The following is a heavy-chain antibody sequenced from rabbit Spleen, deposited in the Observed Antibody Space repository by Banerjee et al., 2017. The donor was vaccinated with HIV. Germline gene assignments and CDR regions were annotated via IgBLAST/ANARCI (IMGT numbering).Heavy chain of an antibody. V-gene: IGHV1S45*01. D-gene: IGHD1-1*01. CDR3: ARDLVAVIGWNFNL. CDR2: INASTGKP. Sequence: QEQLEASGGDLVKPEGSLTLTCKASGFSFSDRDVMCWVRQAPGKGLEWIACINASTGKPVYATWASGRFIMSRTSSTTVTLQMTSLTAADTATYFCARDLVAVIGWNFNLWGPGTLVTVS. J-gene: IGHJ4*01. CDR1: GFSFSDRDV.